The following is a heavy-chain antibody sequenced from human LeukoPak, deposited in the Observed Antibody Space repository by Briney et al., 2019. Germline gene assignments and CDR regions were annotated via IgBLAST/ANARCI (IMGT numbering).Heavy chain of an antibody. CDR3: AKDLHFGVVTRISDY. CDR2: ISGSGGST. D-gene: IGHD3-3*01. CDR1: GFTFSSYA. V-gene: IGHV3-23*01. Sequence: GGSLRLSCAASGFTFSSYAMSWVRQAPGKGLEWVSAISGSGGSTYYADSVKGRFTISRDNSKNTLYLQMNSLRAEDTAVYYCAKDLHFGVVTRISDYWGQGTLVTVSS. J-gene: IGHJ4*02.